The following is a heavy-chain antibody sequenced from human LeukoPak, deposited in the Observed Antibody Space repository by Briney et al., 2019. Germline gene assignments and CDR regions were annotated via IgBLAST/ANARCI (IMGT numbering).Heavy chain of an antibody. Sequence: GGSLRLSCAGSGFTLNNYAIHWVRQAPGKGLEWVAYISSGDARMDHAGSVKGRFTNSRDNAKNSLSLQMNSLRAEDTAVYYCARPSVYGFDAFDMWGQGTMVIVSA. CDR2: ISSGDARM. V-gene: IGHV3-48*03. J-gene: IGHJ3*02. CDR1: GFTLNNYA. CDR3: ARPSVYGFDAFDM. D-gene: IGHD5/OR15-5a*01.